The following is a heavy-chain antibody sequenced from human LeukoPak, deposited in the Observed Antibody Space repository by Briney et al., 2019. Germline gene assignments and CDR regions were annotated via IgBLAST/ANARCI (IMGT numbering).Heavy chain of an antibody. CDR3: AKVSGELPYFDY. CDR1: GFTFSSYA. J-gene: IGHJ4*02. D-gene: IGHD1-26*01. V-gene: IGHV3-23*01. CDR2: ISGSGGST. Sequence: GGSLRLSCAASGFTFSSYAMSWVRQALGKGLEWVSAISGSGGSTYYADSVKGRFTISRDNSKNTLYLQMNSLRAEDTAVYYCAKVSGELPYFDYWGQGTLVTVSS.